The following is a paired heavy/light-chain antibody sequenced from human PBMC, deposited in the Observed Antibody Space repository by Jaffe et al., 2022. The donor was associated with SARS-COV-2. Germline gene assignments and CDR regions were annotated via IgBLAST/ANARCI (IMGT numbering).Heavy chain of an antibody. J-gene: IGHJ4*02. CDR3: ARGEVVTGLEY. D-gene: IGHD2-21*02. CDR1: GYTFIDYY. CDR2: VIPNSGGT. V-gene: IGHV1-2*02. Sequence: QVQLVQSGAEVKKPGASVKVSCKASGYTFIDYYMHWVRQAPGQGFEWMGWVIPNSGGTNYAQKFQGRVTMTRDTSLSTAYMELNRLTSDDTAVYYCARGEVVTGLEYWGQGTPVTVSS.
Light chain of an antibody. V-gene: IGKV3-20*01. CDR2: GAS. J-gene: IGKJ4*01. Sequence: EIVLTQSPGTLSLSPGERATLSCRASQSVSSSYFGWYQQKPGQGPRLLIYGASSRATGIPDRFSGSGSGTDFTLTISRLEPEDFAVYYCHQYGSSPLTFGGGTKVEIK. CDR3: HQYGSSPLT. CDR1: QSVSSSY.